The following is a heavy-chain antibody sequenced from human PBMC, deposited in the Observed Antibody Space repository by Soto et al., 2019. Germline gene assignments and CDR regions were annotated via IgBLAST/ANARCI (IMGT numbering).Heavy chain of an antibody. CDR1: GFTFSSYS. CDR2: ISSSSSTI. V-gene: IGHV3-48*02. CDR3: ARDPDYYDSSGYYTQYFQH. D-gene: IGHD3-22*01. Sequence: GGSLRLSCAASGFTFSSYSMNWVRQAPGKGLEWVSYISSSSSTIYYADSVKGRFTISRDNAKNSLYLQMNSLRDEDTAVYYCARDPDYYDSSGYYTQYFQHWGQGTLVTVSS. J-gene: IGHJ1*01.